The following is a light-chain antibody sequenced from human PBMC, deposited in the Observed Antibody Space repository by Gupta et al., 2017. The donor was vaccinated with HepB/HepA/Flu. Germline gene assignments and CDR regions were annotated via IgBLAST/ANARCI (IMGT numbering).Light chain of an antibody. Sequence: SYELPQPPSVSVSPGQTARITCSGDKLGDKSIYWHQQKPGQSPVLVIYQDTKRPAGTPDLFSCSNSGNTATLTIRGTQAMDEDDYYCQAWDSSTVVFGGGTKLTVL. CDR1: KLGDKS. J-gene: IGLJ2*01. CDR3: QAWDSSTVV. CDR2: QDT. V-gene: IGLV3-1*01.